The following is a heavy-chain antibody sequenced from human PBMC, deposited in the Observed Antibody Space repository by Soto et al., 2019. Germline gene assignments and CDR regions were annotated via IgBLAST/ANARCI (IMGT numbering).Heavy chain of an antibody. J-gene: IGHJ6*02. D-gene: IGHD3-3*01. CDR3: TRDYDFWSGYYMPPERMDV. CDR1: GFTFGDYA. V-gene: IGHV3-49*04. CDR2: IRSKAYGGTT. Sequence: HPGGSLRLSCTASGFTFGDYAMSWVRQAPGKGLEWVGFIRSKAYGGTTEYAASVKGRFTISRDDSKSIAYLQMNSLKTEDTAVYYCTRDYDFWSGYYMPPERMDVWGQGTTVTVSS.